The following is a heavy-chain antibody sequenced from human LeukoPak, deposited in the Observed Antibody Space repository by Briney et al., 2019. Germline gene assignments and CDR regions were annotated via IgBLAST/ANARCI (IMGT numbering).Heavy chain of an antibody. CDR3: ARDRKGIAVAGPKTYYYYGMDV. J-gene: IGHJ6*02. CDR2: IYYSGST. V-gene: IGHV4-59*01. Sequence: SETLSLTCTVSGGSISSYYWSWIRQPPGKGLEWIGYIYYSGSTNYNPSPKSRVTISVDTSKNQFSLKLSSVTAADTAVYYCARDRKGIAVAGPKTYYYYGMDVWGQGTTVTVSS. D-gene: IGHD6-19*01. CDR1: GGSISSYY.